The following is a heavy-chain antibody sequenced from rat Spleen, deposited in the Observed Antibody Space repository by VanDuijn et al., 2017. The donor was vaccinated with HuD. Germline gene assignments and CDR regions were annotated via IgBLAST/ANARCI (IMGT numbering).Heavy chain of an antibody. CDR3: TTVGY. D-gene: IGHD1-1*01. CDR2: IWGDGNT. V-gene: IGHV2-13*01. J-gene: IGHJ2*01. Sequence: QVQLKESGPGLVLPSQTLSLTCTVSGYSLSRSGVNWVRQPPGKGLEWMGGIWGDGNTDYNSALRSRLSISKDTSKSQVFLKMNNLQTEDTAIYFCTTVGYWGQGVMVTVSS. CDR1: GYSLSRSG.